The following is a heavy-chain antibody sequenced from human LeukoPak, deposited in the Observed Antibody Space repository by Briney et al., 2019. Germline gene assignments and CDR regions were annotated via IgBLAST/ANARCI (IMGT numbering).Heavy chain of an antibody. Sequence: GGSLRLSCAASGFTVSDHYMDWVRQAPGKGLEWVGRTRNKANRYTTEYAASVKGRFTISRDDSKNSLYLQMNSLKTEDTAVYYCASAFEDSRGYYGDYWGQGTLVTVSS. D-gene: IGHD3-22*01. CDR3: ASAFEDSRGYYGDY. CDR2: TRNKANRYTT. J-gene: IGHJ4*02. CDR1: GFTVSDHY. V-gene: IGHV3-72*01.